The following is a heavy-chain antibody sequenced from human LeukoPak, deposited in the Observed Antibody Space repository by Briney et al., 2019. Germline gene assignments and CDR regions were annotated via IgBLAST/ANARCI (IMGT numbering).Heavy chain of an antibody. V-gene: IGHV3-23*01. CDR2: ISGSGGST. CDR3: AKWEGDDGSGYGDY. CDR1: GFTFASYV. D-gene: IGHD3-22*01. Sequence: PGGSLRLSCAASGFTFASYVMSWVRQAPGKGLEWVSGISGSGGSTYYSDSVKGRFTISRDNSKKTLHLQMSSLRADDTAVYYCAKWEGDDGSGYGDYWGQGTQVTVSS. J-gene: IGHJ4*02.